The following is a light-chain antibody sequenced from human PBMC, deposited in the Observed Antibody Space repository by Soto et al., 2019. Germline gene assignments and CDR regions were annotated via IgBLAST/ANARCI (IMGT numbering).Light chain of an antibody. CDR3: QQYDSMWT. CDR2: GAS. V-gene: IGKV3-20*01. J-gene: IGKJ1*01. CDR1: QSVGSNF. Sequence: EIILPHSPATLSFSPWERATLSCVSSQSVGSNFLAWYQQKPGQAPRLLIHGASNRATDIPDRFSGSGSGTDFTLTISRLEPEECAVYYCQQYDSMWTFGQGTKVDIK.